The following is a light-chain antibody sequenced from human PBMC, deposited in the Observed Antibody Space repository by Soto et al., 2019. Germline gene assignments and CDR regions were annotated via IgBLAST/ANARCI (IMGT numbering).Light chain of an antibody. CDR2: GAS. Sequence: EIVLTQSPGTLSLSPGERATLSCRASQSVSSSYLAWYQQKPGQAPRVFIYGASTRATGIPARFTGSGSGTDFTLTISSLQSEDFAVYYCQQYNTWRSISFGQGTRLEIK. J-gene: IGKJ5*01. CDR3: QQYNTWRSIS. V-gene: IGKV3D-15*01. CDR1: QSVSSSY.